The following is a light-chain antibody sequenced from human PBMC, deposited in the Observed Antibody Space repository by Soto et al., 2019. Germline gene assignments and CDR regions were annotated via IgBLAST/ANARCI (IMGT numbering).Light chain of an antibody. V-gene: IGKV3-20*01. CDR3: QQFGSSPLLS. CDR2: GAS. Sequence: EIVLTQSPGTLSLSPGERATLSCRASQSVSSTNLVWYQQRPGQAPRLLIYGASRRATGIPDRFSGSGSGRDFTLTISRLEPEDFAVYFCQQFGSSPLLSFGGGTKVEIK. J-gene: IGKJ4*01. CDR1: QSVSSTN.